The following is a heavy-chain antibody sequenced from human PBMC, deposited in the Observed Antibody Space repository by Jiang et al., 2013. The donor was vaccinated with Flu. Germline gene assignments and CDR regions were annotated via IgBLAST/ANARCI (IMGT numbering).Heavy chain of an antibody. Sequence: SGPGLVKPSETLSLTWHCLWWLHQSLLLDLDPAAPREGTGVDWVYLLQWEHQVQPPLQSRVTISVDTPKNQFSLKLNSVTAADTAVYYCARVDYYGSGRSPQGMDVWGLGTTVTVSS. V-gene: IGHV4-59*01. D-gene: IGHD3-10*01. CDR2: LLQWEH. CDR3: ARVDYYGSGRSPQGMDV. CDR1: WLHQSLL. J-gene: IGHJ6*02.